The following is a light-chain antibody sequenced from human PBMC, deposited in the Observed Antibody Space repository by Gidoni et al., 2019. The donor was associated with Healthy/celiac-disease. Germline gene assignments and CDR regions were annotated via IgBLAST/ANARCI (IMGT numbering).Light chain of an antibody. CDR3: QQRSNWPT. CDR2: DAS. J-gene: IGKJ5*01. CDR1: QSVSSY. Sequence: EIVLTQSPATLSLSPGERATLSCRASQSVSSYLGWYQQKPGQAPRLLIYDASNRTTVIPARFSGSGSATDFPLTISSLEPEDFAVYYCQQRSNWPTFGQXTRLEIK. V-gene: IGKV3-11*01.